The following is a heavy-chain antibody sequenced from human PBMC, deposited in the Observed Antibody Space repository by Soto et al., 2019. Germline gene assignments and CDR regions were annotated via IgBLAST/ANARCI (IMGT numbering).Heavy chain of an antibody. J-gene: IGHJ4*02. D-gene: IGHD3-3*01. Sequence: PSETLSLTCAVYGGSFSGYYWSWIRQPPGKGLEWIGEINHSGSTNYNPSLKSRVTISVDTSKNQFSLKLSSVTAADTAVYYCARGRVEWRHLFFDYWGQGTLVTVSS. CDR3: ARGRVEWRHLFFDY. CDR2: INHSGST. V-gene: IGHV4-34*01. CDR1: GGSFSGYY.